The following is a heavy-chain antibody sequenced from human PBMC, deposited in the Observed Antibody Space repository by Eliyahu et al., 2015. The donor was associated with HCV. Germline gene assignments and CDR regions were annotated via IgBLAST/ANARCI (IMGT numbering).Heavy chain of an antibody. CDR1: GXSXSSSSYY. J-gene: IGHJ4*02. D-gene: IGHD3-3*01. V-gene: IGHV4-39*01. CDR2: IYYSGST. CDR3: ATIRFLEWLLFRDY. Sequence: QLQLQESGPGLVKPSETLSLTCTVSGXSXSSSSYYWGWIRQPPGKGLEWIGSIYYSGSTYYNPSLKSRVTISVDTSKNQFSLKLSSVTAADTAVYYCATIRFLEWLLFRDYWGQGTLVTVSS.